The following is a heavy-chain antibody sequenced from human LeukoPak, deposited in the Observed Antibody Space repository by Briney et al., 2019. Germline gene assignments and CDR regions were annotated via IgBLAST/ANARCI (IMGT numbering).Heavy chain of an antibody. V-gene: IGHV1-18*01. D-gene: IGHD7-27*01. CDR3: ARSGDGNWFDP. Sequence: ASVKVSCKASGYIFRNFGMAWVRQAPGQGLQWMGWISAYNGHTNYAQKFQGRITLTTDTSTSTGYMEMRSLRYDDTAVYYCARSGDGNWFDPWGQGTLVTVTS. CDR2: ISAYNGHT. J-gene: IGHJ5*02. CDR1: GYIFRNFG.